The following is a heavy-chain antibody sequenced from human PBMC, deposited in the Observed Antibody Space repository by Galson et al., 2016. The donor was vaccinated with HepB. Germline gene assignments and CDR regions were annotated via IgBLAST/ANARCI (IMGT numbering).Heavy chain of an antibody. CDR3: AKERLVRRIFDH. J-gene: IGHJ4*02. Sequence: LRLSCAASGFVFSNFGLSWVRQAPGKGLEWVASISTRRTTYYSDSVQGRFTISRDNSNTTLYLQMNGLRAEDTAVYYCAKERLVRRIFDHWGQGTLLTVSS. V-gene: IGHV3-23*01. D-gene: IGHD1-1*01. CDR2: ISTRRTT. CDR1: GFVFSNFG.